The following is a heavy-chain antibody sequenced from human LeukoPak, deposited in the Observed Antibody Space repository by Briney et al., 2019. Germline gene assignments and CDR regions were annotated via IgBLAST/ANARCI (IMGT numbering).Heavy chain of an antibody. V-gene: IGHV1-46*01. J-gene: IGHJ4*02. CDR2: INPSGGST. Sequence: ASVTVSCKASGYTFTSYYMHWVRQAPGQGLEWMGIINPSGGSTSYAQKFQGRVTMTRDTSTSTVYMELSSLRSEDAAVYYCARVTSNQGDDYWGQGTLVTVSS. CDR3: ARVTSNQGDDY. CDR1: GYTFTSYY. D-gene: IGHD2-8*01.